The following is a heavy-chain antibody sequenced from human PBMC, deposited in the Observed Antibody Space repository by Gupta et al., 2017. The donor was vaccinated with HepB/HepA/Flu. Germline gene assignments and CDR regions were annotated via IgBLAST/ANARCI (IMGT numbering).Heavy chain of an antibody. CDR1: GYSFSNYW. D-gene: IGHD1-7*01. V-gene: IGHV5-51*01. Sequence: GSGYSFSNYWIAWVRQMPGKGLEWMGRIYPGDSDTRYSPSFQGQVTFSADKSISTAYLQWDSLKASDTATYYCAKIGNYDCFDPWGQGTRVIVSS. CDR3: AKIGNYDCFDP. J-gene: IGHJ5*02. CDR2: IYPGDSDT.